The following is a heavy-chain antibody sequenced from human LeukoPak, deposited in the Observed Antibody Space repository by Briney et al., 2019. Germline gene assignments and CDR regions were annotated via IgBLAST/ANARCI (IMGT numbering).Heavy chain of an antibody. D-gene: IGHD3-22*01. Sequence: GGSLRLSCAASGFNFTTYGIHWVRQAPGKGLEWVTFIRYDGNNKYYTDSVKGRFTISRDNSKNTLYLQMNSLRAEDTAVYYCAKDIHPYYDSSAWCYFDFWGQGTLVTVSS. CDR3: AKDIHPYYDSSAWCYFDF. V-gene: IGHV3-30*02. J-gene: IGHJ4*02. CDR2: IRYDGNNK. CDR1: GFNFTTYG.